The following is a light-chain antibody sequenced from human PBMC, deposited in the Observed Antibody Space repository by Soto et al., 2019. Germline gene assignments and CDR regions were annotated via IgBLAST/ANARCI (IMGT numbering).Light chain of an antibody. CDR1: SSNLGADFD. CDR3: QSYDSSLSGWV. J-gene: IGLJ3*02. CDR2: GNS. V-gene: IGLV1-40*01. Sequence: QSVLTQPPSVSGAPGQRVTISCTGSSSNLGADFDVHWYQQLPGTAPKLLIYGNSNRPSGVPDRFSGSKSGTSASLAITGLQAEDEADYYCQSYDSSLSGWVFGGGTKVTVL.